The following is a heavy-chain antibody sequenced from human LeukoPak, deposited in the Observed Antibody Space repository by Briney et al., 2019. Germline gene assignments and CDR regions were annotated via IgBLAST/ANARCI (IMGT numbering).Heavy chain of an antibody. Sequence: SETLSLTCTVSGGSVSSSRYYWGWIRQPPGKGLEWIGSMYYSGSTNYNPSLKSRVTISVDTSKNQFSLRLSSVTAADTAVYYCARQSYTAYYYYGMDVWGQGTTVTVSS. CDR1: GGSVSSSRYY. D-gene: IGHD3-10*01. J-gene: IGHJ6*02. CDR2: MYYSGST. CDR3: ARQSYTAYYYYGMDV. V-gene: IGHV4-39*01.